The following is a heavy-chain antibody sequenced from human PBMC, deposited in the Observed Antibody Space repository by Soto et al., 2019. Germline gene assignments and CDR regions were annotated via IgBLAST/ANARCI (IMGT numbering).Heavy chain of an antibody. J-gene: IGHJ6*03. D-gene: IGHD2-2*02. CDR2: IYYSGST. CDR1: GGSISSYY. CDR3: ARQGEQIVVVPAAIRGGYYYYYMDV. Sequence: QVQLQESGPGLVKPSETLSLTCTVSGGSISSYYWSWIRQPPGKGLEWIGYIYYSGSTNYNPSLKSRVIISVDTSKNQFSLKLSSVTAADTAVYYCARQGEQIVVVPAAIRGGYYYYYMDVWGKGTTVTVSS. V-gene: IGHV4-59*08.